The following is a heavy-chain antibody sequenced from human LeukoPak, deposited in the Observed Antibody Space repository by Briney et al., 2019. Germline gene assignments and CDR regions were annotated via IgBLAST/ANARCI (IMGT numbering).Heavy chain of an antibody. J-gene: IGHJ4*02. CDR1: GFPFSGYW. Sequence: GGSLRLSCAASGFPFSGYWMYWLRQAPGKGMVWVSRIKPDGSYTSYADFVKGRFTTSRDNAKDTLYLQLSSLRAEDTAVYYCARDYSSVPEYWGQGTLVTVSS. CDR2: IKPDGSYT. V-gene: IGHV3-74*01. CDR3: ARDYSSVPEY. D-gene: IGHD6-19*01.